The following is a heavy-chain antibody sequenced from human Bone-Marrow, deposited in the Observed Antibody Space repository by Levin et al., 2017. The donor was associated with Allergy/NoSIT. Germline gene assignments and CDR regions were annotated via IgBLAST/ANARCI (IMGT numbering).Heavy chain of an antibody. J-gene: IGHJ4*02. CDR1: GGSISSADYS. V-gene: IGHV4-30-2*06. CDR2: IQHDERT. CDR3: ARGDPVFDY. Sequence: PSETLSLTCAVSGGSISSADYSWSWIRQSPEKGLEWIGYIQHDERTYYNPSLKSRVTISLDRSKNQFSLQLSSVTAADTAVNYCARGDPVFDYWGQGTLVTVSS. D-gene: IGHD2-21*02.